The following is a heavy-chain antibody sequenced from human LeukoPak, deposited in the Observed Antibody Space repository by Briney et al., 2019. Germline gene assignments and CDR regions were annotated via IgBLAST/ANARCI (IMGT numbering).Heavy chain of an antibody. Sequence: PGRSLRLSCAASGFTVSSKYMSWVRQAPGKGLEWVSVIYSGGSTYYADSVKGRFTISRDNSKNTLYLQMNSLRVEDTAVYYCARTGANDAFDIWGQGTMVTVSS. V-gene: IGHV3-66*01. CDR1: GFTVSSKY. D-gene: IGHD4/OR15-4a*01. CDR2: IYSGGST. J-gene: IGHJ3*02. CDR3: ARTGANDAFDI.